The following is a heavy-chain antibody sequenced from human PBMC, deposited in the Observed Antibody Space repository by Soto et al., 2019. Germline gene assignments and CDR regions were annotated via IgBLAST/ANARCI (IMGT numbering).Heavy chain of an antibody. CDR2: IYPGDSNT. CDR1: GYNFTNYW. D-gene: IGHD6-13*01. Sequence: GDSLKISCKGSGYNFTNYWIGWVRRMPGKGLEWMGIIYPGDSNTRNSPSFQGQVTISADKSITTAYLQWSSLKASDTAMYYCAKSGSNSWTRGYLDSWGQGTRVTVSA. V-gene: IGHV5-51*01. CDR3: AKSGSNSWTRGYLDS. J-gene: IGHJ4*02.